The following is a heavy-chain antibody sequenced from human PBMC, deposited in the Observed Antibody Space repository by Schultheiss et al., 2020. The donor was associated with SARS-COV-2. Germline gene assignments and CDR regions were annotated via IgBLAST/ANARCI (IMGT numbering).Heavy chain of an antibody. CDR2: IYYSGST. CDR1: GGSFSGYY. Sequence: SETLSLTCAVYGGSFSGYYWSWIRQPPGKGLEWIGSIYYSGSTYYNPSLKSRVTISVDTSKNQFSLKLSSVTAADTAVYYCARRLVPGEGGAFDIWGQGTMVTVSS. J-gene: IGHJ3*02. V-gene: IGHV4-34*01. D-gene: IGHD6-19*01. CDR3: ARRLVPGEGGAFDI.